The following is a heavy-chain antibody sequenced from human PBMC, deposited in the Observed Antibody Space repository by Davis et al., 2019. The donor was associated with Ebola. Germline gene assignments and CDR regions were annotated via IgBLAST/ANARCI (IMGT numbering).Heavy chain of an antibody. J-gene: IGHJ4*02. CDR3: ARQASLYGAIDY. Sequence: GESLKISCKGSGYRFTSYWIAWVRQMPGKGPEWMGVIYSGDSDTRYSPSFEGQVTISVDRSITTAHLQWSSLKASDAAIYYCARQASLYGAIDYWGQGTLVTVSS. V-gene: IGHV5-51*01. CDR2: IYSGDSDT. CDR1: GYRFTSYW. D-gene: IGHD4/OR15-4a*01.